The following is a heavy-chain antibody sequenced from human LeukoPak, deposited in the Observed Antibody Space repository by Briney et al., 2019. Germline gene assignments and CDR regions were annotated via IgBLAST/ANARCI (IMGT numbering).Heavy chain of an antibody. D-gene: IGHD6-13*01. V-gene: IGHV4-59*08. CDR3: ARHCSSSWYPNWFDP. J-gene: IGHJ5*02. CDR1: GGSLSAYY. Sequence: SETLSLTCAVYGGSLSAYYWTWIRQPPGKGLEWIGYIYYSGSTNYNPSLKSRVTISVDTSKNQFSLKLSSVTAADTAVYYCARHCSSSWYPNWFDPWGQGTLVTVSS. CDR2: IYYSGST.